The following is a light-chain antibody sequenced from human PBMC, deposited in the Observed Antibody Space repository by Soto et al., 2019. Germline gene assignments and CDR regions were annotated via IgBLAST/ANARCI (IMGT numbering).Light chain of an antibody. Sequence: QSALTQPPSASGTPGQRVTISCSGSSSNIGSHTVNWYQQLPGTAPTLLIYGNNQRPSGVPDRFSGSKSGTSASLAISGLQSEDEADYYCAAWDDSLNGRVFGTGTKLTVL. CDR3: AAWDDSLNGRV. CDR2: GNN. CDR1: SSNIGSHT. J-gene: IGLJ1*01. V-gene: IGLV1-44*01.